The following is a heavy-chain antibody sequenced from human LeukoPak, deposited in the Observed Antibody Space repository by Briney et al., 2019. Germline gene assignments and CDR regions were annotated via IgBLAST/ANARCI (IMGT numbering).Heavy chain of an antibody. J-gene: IGHJ4*02. CDR2: IYHSGST. CDR1: GGSISSSNW. D-gene: IGHD6-19*01. Sequence: MSSETLSLTCAVSGGSISSSNWWSWVRQPPGKGLEWIGEIYHSGSTNYNPSLKSRVTISVDTSKNQFSLKLSSVTAADTAVYYCARVYWSSGWGFDYWGQGTLVTVSS. CDR3: ARVYWSSGWGFDY. V-gene: IGHV4-4*02.